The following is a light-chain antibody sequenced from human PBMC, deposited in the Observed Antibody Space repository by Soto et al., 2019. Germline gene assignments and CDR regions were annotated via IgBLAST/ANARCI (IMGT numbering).Light chain of an antibody. J-gene: IGKJ2*01. CDR2: GAS. CDR1: QSVSSSY. Sequence: EIVLTQSPGTLSLSPGERATLSCRASQSVSSSYLAWYQQKPGQAPRLLIYGASNRATGIPDRFSASGSGTDFTLTISRQEPEDFAVYYCQQYGSSPPYTFGQGTKLENK. CDR3: QQYGSSPPYT. V-gene: IGKV3-20*01.